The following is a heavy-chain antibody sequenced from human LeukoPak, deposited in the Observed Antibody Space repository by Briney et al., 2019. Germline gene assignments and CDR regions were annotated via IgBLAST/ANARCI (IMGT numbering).Heavy chain of an antibody. CDR3: ARGGDYYDSSGFNGRY. V-gene: IGHV3-11*01. CDR1: GFTFSNYY. J-gene: IGHJ4*02. CDR2: ISSSGSTI. D-gene: IGHD3-22*01. Sequence: GGSLRLSCAASGFTFSNYYMSWIRQAPGKGLEWVSYISSSGSTIYYADSVKGRFTISRDDAKNSLYLQMNSLRAEDTAVYNCARGGDYYDSSGFNGRYWGQGTLVTVSS.